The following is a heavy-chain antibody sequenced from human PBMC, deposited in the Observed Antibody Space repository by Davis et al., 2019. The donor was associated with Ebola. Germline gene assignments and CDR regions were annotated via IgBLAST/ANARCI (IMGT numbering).Heavy chain of an antibody. V-gene: IGHV3-23*01. CDR2: ISGSGGST. J-gene: IGHJ2*01. CDR3: ALGHYPDSSPYYPPTSSWYFVL. Sequence: GESLKISCAASGFTFSSYALSWVRQAPGKGLEWVSAISGSGGSTYYADSVKGRFTISRDNSKNTLYLQMSSLRYEDTAVYYCALGHYPDSSPYYPPTSSWYFVLWGRGTLVTVSS. CDR1: GFTFSSYA. D-gene: IGHD3-22*01.